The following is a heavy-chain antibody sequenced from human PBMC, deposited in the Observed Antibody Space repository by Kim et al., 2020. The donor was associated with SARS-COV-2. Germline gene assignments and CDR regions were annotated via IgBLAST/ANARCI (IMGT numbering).Heavy chain of an antibody. D-gene: IGHD5-12*01. CDR2: IGGSGGRR. CDR3: AKDYRGGCPFGY. Sequence: GGSLRLSCAASGFTFSCFAMTWVRQAPGKGLEWVSDIGGSGGRRDYADSVKGRFTISRDNSKNMLYLQMNSLRVEDTAIYHCAKDYRGGCPFGYWGRGTPVTVSS. V-gene: IGHV3-23*01. CDR1: GFTFSCFA. J-gene: IGHJ4*02.